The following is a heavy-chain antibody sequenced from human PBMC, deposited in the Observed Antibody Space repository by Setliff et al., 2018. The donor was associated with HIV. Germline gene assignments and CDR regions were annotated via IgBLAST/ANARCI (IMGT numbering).Heavy chain of an antibody. CDR2: IFSSGST. Sequence: SETLSLTCTVSGGSISSYYWSWIRQPAGKGLEWIGRIFSSGSTSYNSSLKSRVTMSVETSKNQFSLKLTSVTAADTAVYYCARSYCGGGLCFRGLDLWGQGTTVTVSS. D-gene: IGHD2-21*01. J-gene: IGHJ6*02. CDR1: GGSISSYY. V-gene: IGHV4-4*07. CDR3: ARSYCGGGLCFRGLDL.